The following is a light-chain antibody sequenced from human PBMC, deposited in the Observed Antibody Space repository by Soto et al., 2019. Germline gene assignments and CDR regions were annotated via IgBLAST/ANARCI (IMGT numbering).Light chain of an antibody. CDR2: EVS. J-gene: IGLJ1*01. V-gene: IGLV2-8*01. Sequence: QSVLTQPPSASGSPGQSVTISCTGTSSDVGDYIYVSWYQQHPGKAPKLMIYEVSKRPSGVPDRFSGSKSGNTASLTVSGLQAEDEADYYCTSYAGTNNPYVFGTGTKVTVL. CDR3: TSYAGTNNPYV. CDR1: SSDVGDYIY.